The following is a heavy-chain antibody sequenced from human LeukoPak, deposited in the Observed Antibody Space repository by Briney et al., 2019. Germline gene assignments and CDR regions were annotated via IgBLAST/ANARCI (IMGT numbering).Heavy chain of an antibody. D-gene: IGHD3-16*01. CDR3: ARGGPGGYYYYMDV. CDR1: GGSISSYY. J-gene: IGHJ6*03. Sequence: SETLSLTCTVSGGSISSYYWSWIRQPPGKGLEWIGYIYYSGSTNYNPSLKSRVTISVDTSKNQFSLKLSSVTAADTAVYYCARGGPGGYYYYMDVWGKGTTATVSS. CDR2: IYYSGST. V-gene: IGHV4-59*01.